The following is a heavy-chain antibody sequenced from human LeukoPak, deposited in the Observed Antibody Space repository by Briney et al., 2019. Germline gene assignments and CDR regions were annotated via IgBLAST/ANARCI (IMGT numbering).Heavy chain of an antibody. CDR1: GFTFSSYE. Sequence: PGGSLRLSCAASGFTFSSYEMNWVRQAPGKGLEWVSYISISGVTIHYADSVKGRFTISRDNAKNSLYLQMNSLRVEDTAVYYCARAHNGKYGTFDYWGQGTLVTVSS. CDR2: ISISGVTI. CDR3: ARAHNGKYGTFDY. J-gene: IGHJ4*02. V-gene: IGHV3-48*03. D-gene: IGHD1-7*01.